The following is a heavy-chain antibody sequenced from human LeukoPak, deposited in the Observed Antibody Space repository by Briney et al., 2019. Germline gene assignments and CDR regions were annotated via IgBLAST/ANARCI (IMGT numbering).Heavy chain of an antibody. J-gene: IGHJ4*02. D-gene: IGHD2-21*01. CDR3: ASGASGDFIFDY. CDR2: ISGSGGRT. Sequence: TGGSLRLSCAASGIISRTYAMSWVRQVPGKGLEWVSAISGSGGRTYHADSVKGRFTISRDNSKSTLNLQMNSLRADDTAVYYCASGASGDFIFDYWGQGTVVTVSS. CDR1: GIISRTYA. V-gene: IGHV3-23*01.